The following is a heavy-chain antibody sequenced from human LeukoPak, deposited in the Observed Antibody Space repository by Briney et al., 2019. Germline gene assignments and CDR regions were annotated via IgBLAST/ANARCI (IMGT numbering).Heavy chain of an antibody. CDR2: INPNSGGT. CDR1: GYTFTSYG. D-gene: IGHD6-13*01. Sequence: ASVKLSCKASGYTFTSYGISWVRLAPGQGLEWMGWINPNSGGTNYAQKFQGRVTMTRDTSIPTAYMELSRLRSDDTAMYYCARGSVFLGTDPWGQGTLVTVSS. CDR3: ARGSVFLGTDP. J-gene: IGHJ5*02. V-gene: IGHV1-2*02.